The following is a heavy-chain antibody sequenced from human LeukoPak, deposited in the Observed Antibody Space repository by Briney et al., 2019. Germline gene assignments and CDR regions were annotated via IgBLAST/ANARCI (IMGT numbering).Heavy chain of an antibody. Sequence: ASVKVSCKASGYTFTSYAMHWVRQAPGQRLEWMGWINAGNGNTKYPQKFQGRVTITRDTSASTAYMELSSLRSEDTAVYYCARDSPLYDSSGYFEKAFLQHWGQGTLVTVSS. D-gene: IGHD3-22*01. J-gene: IGHJ1*01. CDR3: ARDSPLYDSSGYFEKAFLQH. CDR1: GYTFTSYA. V-gene: IGHV1-3*01. CDR2: INAGNGNT.